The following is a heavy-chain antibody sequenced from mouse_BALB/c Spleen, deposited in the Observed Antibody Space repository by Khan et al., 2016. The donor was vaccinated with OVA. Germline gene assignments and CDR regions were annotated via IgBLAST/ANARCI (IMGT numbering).Heavy chain of an antibody. J-gene: IGHJ3*01. V-gene: IGHV1S135*01. CDR2: IDPFSGGT. D-gene: IGHD2-2*01. CDR1: GYSFTSYY. Sequence: VQLQQSGPELMKPGASVKISCKASGYSFTSYYIHWGMQSHGKSNEWIGYIDPFSGGTTYNQTFKGKSKLTVDKSSSTAYIHLSNLTSEYSAVYYCTRHGYVAWFTYWDQGTLVTVSA. CDR3: TRHGYVAWFTY.